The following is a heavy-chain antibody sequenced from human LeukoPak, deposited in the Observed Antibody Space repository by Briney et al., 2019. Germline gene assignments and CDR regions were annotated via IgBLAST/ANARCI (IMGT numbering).Heavy chain of an antibody. CDR1: GFTFSSYA. CDR3: ARSITALDAFDI. V-gene: IGHV3-30-3*01. D-gene: IGHD1-14*01. J-gene: IGHJ3*02. Sequence: GGSLRLSCAASGFTFSSYAMHWVRQAPGKGLEWVAVISYDGSNKYYADSVKGRFTISRDNSKNTLYLQMNSLRAEDTAAYYCARSITALDAFDIWGQGTMVTVSS. CDR2: ISYDGSNK.